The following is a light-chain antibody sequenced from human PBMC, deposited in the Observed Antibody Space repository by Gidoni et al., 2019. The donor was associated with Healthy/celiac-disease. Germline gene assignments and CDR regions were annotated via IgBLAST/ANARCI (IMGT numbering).Light chain of an antibody. CDR1: QAISSY. CDR2: AGS. CDR3: QQRSSSALT. J-gene: IGKJ3*01. V-gene: IGKV1-9*01. Sequence: DIQLTQSPSFLSASVGDRVTTTCRASQAISSYLAGYQQKPGKAPKLLIYAGSTMRGGVPSRFSGSGSGTEFTQTISSLQPEDFAAYCCQQRSSSALTLGPGTKVEIK.